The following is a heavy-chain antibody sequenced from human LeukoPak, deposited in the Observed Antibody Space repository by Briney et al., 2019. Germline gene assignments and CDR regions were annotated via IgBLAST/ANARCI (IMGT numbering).Heavy chain of an antibody. J-gene: IGHJ3*02. D-gene: IGHD4-11*01. CDR3: ARTTRDAFDI. CDR2: ISSSSSYI. CDR1: GFTFSSYA. Sequence: GGSLRLSCAASGFTFSSYAMSWVRQAPGKGLEWVSSISSSSSYIYYADSVKGRFTISRDNAKNSLYLQMNSLRAEDTAVYYCARTTRDAFDIWGQGTMVTVSS. V-gene: IGHV3-21*01.